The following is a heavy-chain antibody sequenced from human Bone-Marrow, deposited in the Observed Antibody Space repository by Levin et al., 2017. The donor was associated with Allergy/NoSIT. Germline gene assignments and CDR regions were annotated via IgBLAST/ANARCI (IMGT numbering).Heavy chain of an antibody. CDR2: ISYDGSNK. J-gene: IGHJ6*02. CDR1: GFTFSSYG. V-gene: IGHV3-30*18. CDR3: AKDKVYYYYYGMDV. Sequence: GGSLRLSCAASGFTFSSYGMHWVRQAPGKGLEWVAVISYDGSNKYYADSVKGRFTISRDNSKNTLYLQMNSLRAEDTAVYYCAKDKVYYYYYGMDVWGQGTTVTVSS.